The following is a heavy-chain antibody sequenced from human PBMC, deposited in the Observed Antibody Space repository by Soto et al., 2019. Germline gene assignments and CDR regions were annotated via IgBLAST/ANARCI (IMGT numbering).Heavy chain of an antibody. CDR3: ARGGQCSGGTCYRNWFDP. Sequence: TSETLSLTCTVSGGSISSGDYYWSWIRQPPGKGLECIGYIDYRGTTYYNPSLKSRVNISVDTSKNQFSLNLNSVTAADTAVYFCARGGQCSGGTCYRNWFDPWGQGTPVTVSS. CDR1: GGSISSGDYY. D-gene: IGHD2-15*01. V-gene: IGHV4-30-4*01. J-gene: IGHJ5*02. CDR2: IDYRGTT.